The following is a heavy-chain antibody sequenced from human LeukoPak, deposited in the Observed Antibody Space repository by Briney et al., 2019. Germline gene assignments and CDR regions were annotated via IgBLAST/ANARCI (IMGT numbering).Heavy chain of an antibody. CDR2: ISGSGGST. Sequence: GGSLRLSCVASGFTFSTDAMTWVRQAPGKGLEWVSEISGSGGSTYYADSVKGRFTISRDNSKNTLYLQMNSLRAEDTAVYYCAKGGHGDYWGQGTLVTVSS. V-gene: IGHV3-23*01. D-gene: IGHD5-24*01. J-gene: IGHJ4*02. CDR3: AKGGHGDY. CDR1: GFTFSTDA.